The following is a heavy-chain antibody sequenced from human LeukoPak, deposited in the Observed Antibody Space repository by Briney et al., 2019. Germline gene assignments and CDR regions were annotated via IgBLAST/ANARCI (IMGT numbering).Heavy chain of an antibody. Sequence: GGSLRLSCTASGFTFNNYAMYWVRQAPRKGLEWVAGIFGSGGSAHYADSVKGRFTTSRDNSKNTVYLQMDSLRGEDTAVYYCTKTTTGYSSGQYPGWPADHWGQGALVTVSS. D-gene: IGHD3-22*01. CDR1: GFTFNNYA. J-gene: IGHJ4*02. V-gene: IGHV3-23*01. CDR2: IFGSGGSA. CDR3: TKTTTGYSSGQYPGWPADH.